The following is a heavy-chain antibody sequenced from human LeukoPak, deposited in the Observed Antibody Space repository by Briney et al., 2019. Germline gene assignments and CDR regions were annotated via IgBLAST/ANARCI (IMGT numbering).Heavy chain of an antibody. V-gene: IGHV3-66*02. D-gene: IGHD1-14*01. CDR2: IYSGGST. Sequence: GGSLRLSCAASGFTVSSNYMSWVRQAPGKGLEWVSVIYSGGSTYYADSVKGRFTISRDNSKNTLYLQMNSLRAEDTAVYYCARDRRTGRRIGYYYYMDVWGKGITVPVSS. CDR3: ARDRRTGRRIGYYYYMDV. CDR1: GFTVSSNY. J-gene: IGHJ6*03.